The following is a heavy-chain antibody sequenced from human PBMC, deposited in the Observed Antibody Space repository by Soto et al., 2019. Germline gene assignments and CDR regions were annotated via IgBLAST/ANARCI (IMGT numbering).Heavy chain of an antibody. CDR2: ISPYNGKT. D-gene: IGHD3-22*01. J-gene: IGHJ4*02. Sequence: VASVKVSCKASGYSFTTYGIFWVRQAPGQGLEWMGWISPYNGKTNYAQNLQGRVSMTTDTSTTTAYMELRSLRSDDTAVHYCARTYDSSQSPRFDYWGQGTLVTVSS. V-gene: IGHV1-18*01. CDR3: ARTYDSSQSPRFDY. CDR1: GYSFTTYG.